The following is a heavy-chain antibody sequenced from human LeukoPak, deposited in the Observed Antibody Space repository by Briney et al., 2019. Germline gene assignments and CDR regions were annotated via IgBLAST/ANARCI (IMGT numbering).Heavy chain of an antibody. V-gene: IGHV4-38-2*01. CDR3: ARRGGDYSIDY. CDR1: GYSIRSGYY. CDR2: IYYSGST. D-gene: IGHD4-17*01. J-gene: IGHJ4*02. Sequence: SETLSLTCAVSGYSIRSGYYWGWIRQPPRKGLEWIGSIYYSGSTYYNPSLKSRVTISVDTSKNQFSLKVSSVTAADTAVYYCARRGGDYSIDYWGQGTLVTVSS.